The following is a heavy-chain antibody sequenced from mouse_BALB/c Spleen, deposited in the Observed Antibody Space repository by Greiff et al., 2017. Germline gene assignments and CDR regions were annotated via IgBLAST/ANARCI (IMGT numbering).Heavy chain of an antibody. CDR2: INPYNGDT. V-gene: IGHV1-20*02. CDR1: GYSFTGYF. D-gene: IGHD1-1*01. CDR3: AREGYGSSAY. Sequence: EVKLMESGPELVKPGASVKISCKASGYSFTGYFMNWVMQSHGKSLEWIGRINPYNGDTFYNQKFKGKATLTVDKSSSTAHMELRSLASEDSAVYYCAREGYGSSAYWGQGTTLTVSS. J-gene: IGHJ2*01.